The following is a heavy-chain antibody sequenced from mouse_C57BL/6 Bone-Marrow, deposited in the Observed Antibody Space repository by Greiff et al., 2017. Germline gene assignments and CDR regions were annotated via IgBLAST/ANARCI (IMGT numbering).Heavy chain of an antibody. CDR1: GFNIKDDY. Sequence: VQLQQSGAELVRPGASVKLSCTASGFNIKDDYMHWVKQSPEQGLEWIGWIDPENGDTEYASKFQGKATITADTSSNTAYLQLSSLTSEDTAVYYCTTGLLLNWGQGTLVTVSA. J-gene: IGHJ3*01. CDR3: TTGLLLN. D-gene: IGHD2-3*01. V-gene: IGHV14-4*01. CDR2: IDPENGDT.